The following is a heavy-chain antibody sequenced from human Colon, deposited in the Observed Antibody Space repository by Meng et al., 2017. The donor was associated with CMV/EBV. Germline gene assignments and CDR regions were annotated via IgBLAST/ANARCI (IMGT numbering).Heavy chain of an antibody. CDR3: AKDRGRLFRDYYFGLDV. Sequence: GGSLRLSCVASGFNINENYISWVRQPPGRGLEWISFIYTSGSTFYADSVKGRFTVSRNLSENTVYLQMNSLRVEDSAVYFCAKDRGRLFRDYYFGLDVWGQGTTVTVSS. CDR2: IYTSGST. CDR1: GFNINENY. D-gene: IGHD3-10*01. V-gene: IGHV3-53*01. J-gene: IGHJ6*02.